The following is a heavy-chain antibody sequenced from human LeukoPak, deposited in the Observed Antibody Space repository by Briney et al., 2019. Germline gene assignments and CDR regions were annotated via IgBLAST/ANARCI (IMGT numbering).Heavy chain of an antibody. CDR3: AKNEFYPIRTPSDY. Sequence: GGSLRLSCAASGFTFSSYAMSWVRQAPGKGLEWVSAISGSGGSTYYADSVKGRFTISRDNSKNTPYLQMNSLRAEDTAVYYCAKNEFYPIRTPSDYWGQGTLVTVSS. D-gene: IGHD2-2*01. V-gene: IGHV3-23*01. J-gene: IGHJ4*02. CDR1: GFTFSSYA. CDR2: ISGSGGST.